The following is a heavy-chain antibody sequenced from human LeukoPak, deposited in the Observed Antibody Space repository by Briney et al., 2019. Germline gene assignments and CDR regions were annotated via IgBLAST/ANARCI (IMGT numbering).Heavy chain of an antibody. Sequence: SETLSLTCTVSGGSISSSSYYWGWIRQPPGKGLEWIGSIYYSGSTYYNPSLKSRVTISVDTSKNQFSLKLSSVTAADTAVYYCARSIVATIHYFDYWGQGTLVTVSS. V-gene: IGHV4-39*07. CDR3: ARSIVATIHYFDY. J-gene: IGHJ4*02. CDR1: GGSISSSSYY. D-gene: IGHD5-12*01. CDR2: IYYSGST.